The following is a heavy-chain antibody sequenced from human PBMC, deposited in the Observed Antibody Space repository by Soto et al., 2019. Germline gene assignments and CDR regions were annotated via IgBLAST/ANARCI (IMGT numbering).Heavy chain of an antibody. CDR3: ARRGYSGYVDY. D-gene: IGHD5-12*01. J-gene: IGHJ4*02. V-gene: IGHV4-59*01. Sequence: PSETLSLTCTVSGGSISSYYWSWIRQPPGKGLEWIGYIYYSESTNYNPSLKSRVTISVDTSKNQFSLKLSSVTAADTAVYYCARRGYSGYVDYWGQGTLVTVSS. CDR1: GGSISSYY. CDR2: IYYSEST.